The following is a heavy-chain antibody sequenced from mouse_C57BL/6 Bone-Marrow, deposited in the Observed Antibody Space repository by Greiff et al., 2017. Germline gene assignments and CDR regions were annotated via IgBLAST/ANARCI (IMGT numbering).Heavy chain of an antibody. CDR3: ARSYYGSSSWFAY. CDR1: GFSLSTFGMG. CDR2: IWWDDDK. D-gene: IGHD1-1*01. V-gene: IGHV8-8*01. Sequence: QVTLKVSGPGILQPSQTLSLTCSFSGFSLSTFGMGVGWIRQPSGKGLEWLAHIWWDDDKYYSPALKSRLTISKDTSKNQVFLKIANVDTVDTATYYCARSYYGSSSWFAYWGQGTLGTVSA. J-gene: IGHJ3*01.